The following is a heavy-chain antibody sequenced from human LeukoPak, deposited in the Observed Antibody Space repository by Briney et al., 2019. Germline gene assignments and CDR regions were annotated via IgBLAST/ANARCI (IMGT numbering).Heavy chain of an antibody. CDR3: AKEGPTAIQDLDY. D-gene: IGHD2-2*02. CDR2: ISFSGTDT. CDR1: GFTFNIYA. V-gene: IGHV3-21*03. Sequence: GGSLRLSCVASGFTFNIYAMNWVRQAPGKGLEWVASISFSGTDTFHADSVKGRFTISRDNARNSLYLQMNNLRAEDTGIYYCAKEGPTAIQDLDYWGRGALVTVSS. J-gene: IGHJ4*02.